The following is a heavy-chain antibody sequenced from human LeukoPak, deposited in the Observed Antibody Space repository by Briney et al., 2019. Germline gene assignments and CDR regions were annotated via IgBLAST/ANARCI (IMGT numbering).Heavy chain of an antibody. CDR2: IYSTGSS. J-gene: IGHJ4*02. V-gene: IGHV4-4*07. D-gene: IGHD2-21*02. CDR1: GGSISGYY. Sequence: SETLSLTCTVSGGSISGYYWGCFRQPAGKGLEWIGRIYSTGSSNYNPSLKSRVTMSVDTSRNQFSLKLSSVTAADTAIYYCAREHPTAIAADYWGQGTLVTVSS. CDR3: AREHPTAIAADY.